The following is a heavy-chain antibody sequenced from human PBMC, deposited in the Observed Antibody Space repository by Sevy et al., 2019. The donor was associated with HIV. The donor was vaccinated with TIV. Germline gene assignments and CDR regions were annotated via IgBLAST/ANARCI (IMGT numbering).Heavy chain of an antibody. J-gene: IGHJ6*02. Sequence: ASVKVSGKASGYTFTGYYMHWVRQAPGQGLEWMGWINPNSGGTNYAQKFQGRVTMTRDTSISTAYMELSRLRSDDTAVYYCARDLNFWSGYYGMDVWGQGTAVTVSS. CDR1: GYTFTGYY. D-gene: IGHD3-3*01. CDR3: ARDLNFWSGYYGMDV. CDR2: INPNSGGT. V-gene: IGHV1-2*02.